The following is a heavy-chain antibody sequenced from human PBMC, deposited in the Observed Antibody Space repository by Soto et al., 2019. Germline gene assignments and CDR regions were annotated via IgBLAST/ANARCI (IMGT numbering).Heavy chain of an antibody. V-gene: IGHV4-59*08. CDR3: ARQGWLPGWFDP. CDR1: GAPIRSHY. CDR2: IYYSGRA. Sequence: QVQLQESGPGLVKPSESLSLTCSVSGAPIRSHYWSWIRQPPGKGLEWIGYIYYSGRAPYNPSLKSRVTISVDTSKNQFSLNLTSVTAADTAIYYCARQGWLPGWFDPWGQGTLVTVSS. D-gene: IGHD5-12*01. J-gene: IGHJ5*02.